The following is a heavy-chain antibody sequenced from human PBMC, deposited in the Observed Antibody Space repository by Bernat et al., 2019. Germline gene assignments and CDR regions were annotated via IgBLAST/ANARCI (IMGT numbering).Heavy chain of an antibody. J-gene: IGHJ5*01. CDR1: GGSFSGYY. CDR2: INHSGST. Sequence: QVQLQQWGAGLLKPSETLSLTCAVYGGSFSGYYWSWIRQPPGKGLEWIGEINHSGSTNYNPSLKSRVTISVDTSKNKCSLKLRSVTAADTAVYYCARGRGTIFGVVIKGNWFDSWGQGTLVTVSS. D-gene: IGHD3-3*01. V-gene: IGHV4-34*01. CDR3: ARGRGTIFGVVIKGNWFDS.